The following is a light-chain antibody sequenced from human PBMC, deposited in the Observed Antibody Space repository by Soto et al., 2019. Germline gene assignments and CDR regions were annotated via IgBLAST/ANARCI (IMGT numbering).Light chain of an antibody. V-gene: IGKV3-20*01. CDR2: GAS. J-gene: IGKJ4*01. Sequence: ENVLTQSPGTLSLSPVERATLSCRASQSVSGNYLAWYQHKPGQAPRLLIYGASSRATGIADRFSGSGSGTDFTLTISRLEPEDFAVYYCHQYGSSPLPGGSPLPFGGGTKVEIK. CDR3: HQYGSSPLPGGSPLP. CDR1: QSVSGNY.